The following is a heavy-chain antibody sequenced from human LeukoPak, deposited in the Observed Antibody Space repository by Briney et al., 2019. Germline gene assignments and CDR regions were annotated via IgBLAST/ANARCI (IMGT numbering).Heavy chain of an antibody. D-gene: IGHD2-2*01. CDR1: GGSFSGYY. Sequence: PSETLSLTCAVYGGSFSGYYWSWIRPPPGKGLEWIGEINHSGSTNYNPSLKSRVTISVDTSKNQFSLKLSSVTAADTAVYYCATPYCSSTSCYQYYFDYWGQGTLVTVSS. J-gene: IGHJ4*02. CDR3: ATPYCSSTSCYQYYFDY. CDR2: INHSGST. V-gene: IGHV4-34*01.